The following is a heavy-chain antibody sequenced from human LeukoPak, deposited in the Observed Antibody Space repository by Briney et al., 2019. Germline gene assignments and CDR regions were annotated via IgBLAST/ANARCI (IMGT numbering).Heavy chain of an antibody. CDR2: ISAYNGNT. CDR3: ARGPLSEWLLTLNFDY. J-gene: IGHJ4*02. Sequence: ASVKVSCKASGGTFSSYAISWVRQAPGQGLEWMGWISAYNGNTNYAQKLQGRVTMTTDTSTSTAYMELRSLRSDDTAVYYCARGPLSEWLLTLNFDYWGQGTLVAVSS. V-gene: IGHV1-18*01. D-gene: IGHD3-3*01. CDR1: GGTFSSYA.